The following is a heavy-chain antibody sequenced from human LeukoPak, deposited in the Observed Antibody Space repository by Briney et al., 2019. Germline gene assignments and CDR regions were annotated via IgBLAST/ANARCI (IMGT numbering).Heavy chain of an antibody. CDR3: AREVVSGGNCFFDY. Sequence: PSETLSLTCTVSGGSISSYYWSWIRQPPGKGLEWIGYIYYSGNTNDNPSLKSRVTISIDTSKNQFSLKLRSVTAADTAVYYCAREVVSGGNCFFDYWGQGTLVTVSS. D-gene: IGHD2-15*01. CDR2: IYYSGNT. J-gene: IGHJ4*02. V-gene: IGHV4-59*01. CDR1: GGSISSYY.